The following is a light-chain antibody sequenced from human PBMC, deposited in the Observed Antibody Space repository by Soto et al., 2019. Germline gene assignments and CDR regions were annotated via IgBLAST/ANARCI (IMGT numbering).Light chain of an antibody. J-gene: IGKJ1*01. Sequence: DIQMTQSPSTLSASVGDRVTITCRASESMSNCLAWYQQKPGKAPKLLISGASSLQSGVPSRFSGSASGTEFTLTISSLQPDDSATYYCQQCHRYLTFGQGTKVEMK. V-gene: IGKV1-5*01. CDR1: ESMSNC. CDR3: QQCHRYLT. CDR2: GAS.